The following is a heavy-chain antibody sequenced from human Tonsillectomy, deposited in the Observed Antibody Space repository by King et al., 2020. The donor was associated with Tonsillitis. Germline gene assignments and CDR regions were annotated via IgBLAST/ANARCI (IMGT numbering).Heavy chain of an antibody. CDR3: AGVTVGGGYSYGSQGAFDY. D-gene: IGHD5-18*01. Sequence: HVQLVESGGGVVQPGRSLRLSCAASRFTFSSYAMHWVRQAPGKGLEWVAVISYDGSNKYYADSVKGRFTISRDNSKNTLYLQMNSLRAEDTAGYYCAGVTVGGGYSYGSQGAFDYWGQGTLVTVSS. J-gene: IGHJ4*02. V-gene: IGHV3-30*01. CDR2: ISYDGSNK. CDR1: RFTFSSYA.